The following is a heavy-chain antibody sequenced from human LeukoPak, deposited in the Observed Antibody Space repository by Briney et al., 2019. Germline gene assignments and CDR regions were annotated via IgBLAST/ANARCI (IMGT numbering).Heavy chain of an antibody. CDR3: ARVRDWGLGNFDP. CDR2: IYYSGST. V-gene: IGHV4-59*01. CDR1: GGSISSYY. Sequence: PSETLSLTCTVSGGSISSYYWSWIRQPPGKGLEWIGYIYYSGSTNYNPSLKSRVTISVDTSKNQFSLKLSSVTAADTAVYYCARVRDWGLGNFDPWGQGTLVTVSS. D-gene: IGHD7-27*01. J-gene: IGHJ5*02.